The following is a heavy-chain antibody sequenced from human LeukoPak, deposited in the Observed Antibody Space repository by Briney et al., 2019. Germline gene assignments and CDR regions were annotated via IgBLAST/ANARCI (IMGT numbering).Heavy chain of an antibody. CDR2: IGLRGSLL. J-gene: IGHJ6*02. Sequence: PGGSLRLSCVASGLPFSTYAMNWIRQAPGRGLEWISYIGLRGSLLYYADSVKGRFTISRDNSKDTLYLQMNSLRAEDTAVYYCARDTVTISGYYDMDVWGQGTTVTVSS. CDR1: GLPFSTYA. V-gene: IGHV3-48*01. CDR3: ARDTVTISGYYDMDV. D-gene: IGHD4-17*01.